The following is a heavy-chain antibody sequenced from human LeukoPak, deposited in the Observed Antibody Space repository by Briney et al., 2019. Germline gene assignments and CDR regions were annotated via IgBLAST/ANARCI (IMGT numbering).Heavy chain of an antibody. CDR3: ARCTIFGVVYYYYYGMDV. V-gene: IGHV1-69*13. CDR1: GGTFISYA. Sequence: SVKVSCKASGGTFISYAISWVRQAPGQGLEWMGGIIPIFGTANYAQKFQGRVTITADESTSTAYMELSSLRSEDTAVYYCARCTIFGVVYYYYYGMDVWGQGTTVTVSS. J-gene: IGHJ6*02. CDR2: IIPIFGTA. D-gene: IGHD3-3*01.